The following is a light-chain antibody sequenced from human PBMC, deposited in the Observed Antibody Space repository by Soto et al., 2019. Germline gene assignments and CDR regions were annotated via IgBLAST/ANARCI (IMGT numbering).Light chain of an antibody. CDR2: GAS. J-gene: IGKJ1*01. V-gene: IGKV1-5*01. Sequence: DIQMTQSPSPLSASVGDRVTITCRASQTISTYLNWYQQKPGKAPKLLIYGASSLQSGAPSRFSGSGSGTEFTLTISSLQPDDFATYYCQQYNSYPWTFGQGTKVDIK. CDR3: QQYNSYPWT. CDR1: QTISTY.